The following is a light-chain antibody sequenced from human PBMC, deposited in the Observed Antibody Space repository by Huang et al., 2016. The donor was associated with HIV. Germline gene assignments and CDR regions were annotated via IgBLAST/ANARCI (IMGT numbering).Light chain of an antibody. CDR1: QTIKNIY. Sequence: EIVLTQSPDTLSLSPGERATVSCRVSQTIKNIYLAWYQQKPGQGPRLLIYGASSRATDIPDRFSGSGSGTDFTLTINRLEPEEFAVYYCQQYDSSQGISFGQGTRLEMK. V-gene: IGKV3-20*01. CDR3: QQYDSSQGIS. J-gene: IGKJ5*01. CDR2: GAS.